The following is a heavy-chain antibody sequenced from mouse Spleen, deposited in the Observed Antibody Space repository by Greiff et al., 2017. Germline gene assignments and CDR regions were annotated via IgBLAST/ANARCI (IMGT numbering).Heavy chain of an antibody. V-gene: IGHV1-81*01. CDR1: GYTFTSYG. CDR3: ARSKYGNSAWFAY. CDR2: IYPRSGNT. Sequence: VQLQQSGAELARPGASVKLSCKASGYTFTSYGISWVKQRTGQGLEWIGEIYPRSGNTYYNEKFKGKATLTADKSSSTAYMELRSLTSEDSAVYFCARSKYGNSAWFAYWGQGTLVTVSA. D-gene: IGHD2-10*02. J-gene: IGHJ3*01.